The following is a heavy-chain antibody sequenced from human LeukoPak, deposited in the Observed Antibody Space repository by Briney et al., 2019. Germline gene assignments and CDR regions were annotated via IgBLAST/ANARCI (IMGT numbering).Heavy chain of an antibody. CDR2: INPNNGGT. CDR3: ARVKFFGVVTNALDI. D-gene: IGHD3-3*01. J-gene: IGHJ3*02. CDR1: GYTFTDYF. V-gene: IGHV1-2*02. Sequence: GASVKVSCKSSGYTFTDYFIHWVRQAPGQGLEWMGWINPNNGGTNFAQKFQGRVTMTRDTSISTVHMELSRLRSDDTAIYFCARVKFFGVVTNALDIWGQGTMVTVSS.